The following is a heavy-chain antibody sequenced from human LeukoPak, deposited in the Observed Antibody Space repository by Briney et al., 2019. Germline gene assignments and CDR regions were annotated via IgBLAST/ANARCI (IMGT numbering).Heavy chain of an antibody. D-gene: IGHD6-19*01. Sequence: PGRSLRLSCAASGFTFSIYGMHWVRQAPGKGLEWMAVIWYDGSNTYYADSVKGRLTISRDNSKNTLYLQMNSLRTEDTAVYYCARPYSSGWRDAFDIWGQGTMVTVSS. CDR2: IWYDGSNT. CDR3: ARPYSSGWRDAFDI. CDR1: GFTFSIYG. V-gene: IGHV3-33*01. J-gene: IGHJ3*02.